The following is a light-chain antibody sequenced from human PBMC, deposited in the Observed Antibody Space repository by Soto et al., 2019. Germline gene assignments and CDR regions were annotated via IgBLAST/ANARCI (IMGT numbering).Light chain of an antibody. Sequence: EIVFTQSPGTLSLSPGERATLSCRASQSVSSNYLAWYQQKTGQAPKVLIYRASIRATGIPDRFTGSGSGTDFTLTISRLEPEDLAIYDCQRYNNWPLTVGGGTKGDIK. J-gene: IGKJ4*01. CDR1: QSVSSNY. CDR3: QRYNNWPLT. V-gene: IGKV3-20*01. CDR2: RAS.